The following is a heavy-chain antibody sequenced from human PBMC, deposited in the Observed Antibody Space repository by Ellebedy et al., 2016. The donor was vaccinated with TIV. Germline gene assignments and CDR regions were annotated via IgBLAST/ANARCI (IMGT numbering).Heavy chain of an antibody. D-gene: IGHD1-1*01. CDR1: GFTFSSFS. V-gene: IGHV3-48*02. J-gene: IGHJ3*02. Sequence: GESLKISCSASGFTFSSFSMNWVRQAPGQGLEWVSYIPRDSYAMSYADSVKGRFTISRDNAKNSLYLQMNSLRDADTAVYYCVRDLHWAFDIWGQGTVVTVSS. CDR2: IPRDSYAM. CDR3: VRDLHWAFDI.